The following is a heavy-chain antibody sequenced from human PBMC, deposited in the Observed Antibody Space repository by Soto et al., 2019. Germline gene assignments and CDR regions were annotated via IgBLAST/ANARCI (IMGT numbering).Heavy chain of an antibody. V-gene: IGHV4-34*01. CDR1: GGSFSDYI. J-gene: IGHJ6*02. CDR2: INHSGST. D-gene: IGHD3-9*01. CDR3: ARVTHGSDYDILTGYYSIYHYGMDV. Sequence: SETLSLTCDVYGGSFSDYIWTWIRQTPGKGLQWIGQINHSGSTNYNPSLKSRVTISVDTSKNQFSLKLSSVTAADTAVYYCARVTHGSDYDILTGYYSIYHYGMDVWGQGTTVTVS.